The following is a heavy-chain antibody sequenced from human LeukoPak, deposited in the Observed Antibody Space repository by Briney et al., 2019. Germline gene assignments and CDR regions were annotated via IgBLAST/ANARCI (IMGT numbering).Heavy chain of an antibody. D-gene: IGHD3-3*01. Sequence: XVAGGSISXXXXSWVRXPPGXXXXXXXXIYYSGSTNYNPSLKSRVTLSVDTSKNQFSLKLSSVTAADTAVYYCARGSLTTIFGVVIFDYWGQGTLVTVSS. CDR1: GGSISXXX. V-gene: IGHV4-59*08. J-gene: IGHJ4*02. CDR2: IYYSGST. CDR3: ARGSLTTIFGVVIFDY.